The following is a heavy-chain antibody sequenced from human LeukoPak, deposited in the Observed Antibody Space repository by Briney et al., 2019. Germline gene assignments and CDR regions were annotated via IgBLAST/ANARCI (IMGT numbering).Heavy chain of an antibody. V-gene: IGHV3-13*01. Sequence: PGGSLRLSCAASGFTFSSYDMHWVRQATGKGLEWVSAIGTAGDTYYPGSVKGRFTISRENAKNSLYLQMNSLRAGDTAVCYCARDSAGNQYSSGNFDLWGQGTLVTVSS. CDR1: GFTFSSYD. J-gene: IGHJ4*02. D-gene: IGHD3-10*01. CDR3: ARDSAGNQYSSGNFDL. CDR2: IGTAGDT.